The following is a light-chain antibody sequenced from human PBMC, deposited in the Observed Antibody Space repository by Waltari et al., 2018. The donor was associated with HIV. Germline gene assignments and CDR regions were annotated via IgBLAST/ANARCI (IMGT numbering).Light chain of an antibody. J-gene: IGLJ2*01. CDR1: SSNIGSNT. CDR3: AAWDDSLNGNVL. CDR2: TNN. Sequence: QSVLTQPPSASGTPGQRVTISCSGSSSNIGSNTVNWYQQLPGTAPKLHIYTNNQRPSGIPDRFSGSKSGTSASLAINGLQSEDEADYYCAAWDDSLNGNVLFGGGTKLTVL. V-gene: IGLV1-44*01.